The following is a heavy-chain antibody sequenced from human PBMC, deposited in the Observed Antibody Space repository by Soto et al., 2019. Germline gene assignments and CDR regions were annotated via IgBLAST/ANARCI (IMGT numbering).Heavy chain of an antibody. D-gene: IGHD3-22*01. CDR3: ARGGDYYGRRGSIGY. CDR1: GGSISSGGYY. J-gene: IGHJ4*02. CDR2: IYYSGST. Sequence: QVQLQESGPGLVKPSQTLSLTCTVSGGSISSGGYYWSWIRQHPGKGLEWIGYIYYSGSTYYNPSLKSRVTIAVDTSKNQFSLKLSSVTAADTAVYDCARGGDYYGRRGSIGYWGQGTLVTVSS. V-gene: IGHV4-31*03.